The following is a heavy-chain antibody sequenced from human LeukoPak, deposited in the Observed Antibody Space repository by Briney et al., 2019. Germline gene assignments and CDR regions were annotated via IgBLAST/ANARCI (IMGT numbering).Heavy chain of an antibody. CDR1: GYIFTGYY. CDR3: ARGSDYGDSPGLN. CDR2: INPNSGGA. J-gene: IGHJ4*02. V-gene: IGHV1-2*06. Sequence: ASVKVSCKASGYIFTGYYMHWVRQAPGQGLEWMGRINPNSGGANYAQKFQGRVAMTRDVSISTAYMELSRLGSDDTAVYYCARGSDYGDSPGLNWGQGTLVTVSS. D-gene: IGHD4-17*01.